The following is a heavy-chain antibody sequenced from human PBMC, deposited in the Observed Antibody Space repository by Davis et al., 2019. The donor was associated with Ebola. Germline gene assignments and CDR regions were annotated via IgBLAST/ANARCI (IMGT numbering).Heavy chain of an antibody. Sequence: GESLKISCAASGFTFSDYYMSWIRQAPGKGLEWVSYISSSSSTIYYADSVKGRFTISRDNAKNSLYLQMNSLRSEDTAVYYCARDLDSYGPTNWFDPWGQGTLVTVSS. CDR1: GFTFSDYY. D-gene: IGHD5-18*01. CDR3: ARDLDSYGPTNWFDP. CDR2: ISSSSSTI. J-gene: IGHJ5*02. V-gene: IGHV3-11*01.